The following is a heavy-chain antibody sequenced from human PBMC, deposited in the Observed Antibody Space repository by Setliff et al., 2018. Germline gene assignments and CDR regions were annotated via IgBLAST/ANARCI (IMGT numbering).Heavy chain of an antibody. D-gene: IGHD2-15*01. CDR2: ISGSSGNT. V-gene: IGHV3-23*01. CDR3: TRDYGFCSGGSCSYYGMDV. CDR1: GFTFSSYA. J-gene: IGHJ6*02. Sequence: HPGGSLRLSCAASGFTFSSYAMSWVRQAPGKGLEWVSAISGSSGNTFYADSVKGRFTSSRDNAKNSLYLQMNSLRADDTAVYYCTRDYGFCSGGSCSYYGMDVWGQGTTVTVSS.